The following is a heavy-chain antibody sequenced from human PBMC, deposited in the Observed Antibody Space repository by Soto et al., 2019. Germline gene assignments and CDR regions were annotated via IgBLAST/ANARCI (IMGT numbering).Heavy chain of an antibody. J-gene: IGHJ5*02. V-gene: IGHV4-30-4*01. CDR1: GGSISSGDYY. D-gene: IGHD2-8*01. CDR2: IYDSGST. CDR3: ARDNGVGP. Sequence: QVQLQESGPGLVKPSQTLSLTCTVSGGSISSGDYYWSWIRQPPGKGLEWIGYIYDSGSTYYNSSLKSRVNITLYTSKNQFSLKLSSVTAADTAVYYCARDNGVGPWGQGTLVTVSS.